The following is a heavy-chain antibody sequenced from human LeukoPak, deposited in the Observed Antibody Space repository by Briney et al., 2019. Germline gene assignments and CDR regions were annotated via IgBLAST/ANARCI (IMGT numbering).Heavy chain of an antibody. CDR1: GFTFSSYG. CDR3: ARAHCGGDCYSRAFDI. V-gene: IGHV3-30*03. D-gene: IGHD2-21*02. Sequence: GGSLRLSCAASGFTFSSYGMHWVRQAPGKGLEWVAIISYDGSNKYYADSVKGRFTISRDNSKNTLYLQMNSLRAEDTAVYYCARAHCGGDCYSRAFDIWGQETMVTVSS. J-gene: IGHJ3*02. CDR2: ISYDGSNK.